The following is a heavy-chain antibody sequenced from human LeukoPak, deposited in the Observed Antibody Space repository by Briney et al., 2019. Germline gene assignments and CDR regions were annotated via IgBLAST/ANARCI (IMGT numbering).Heavy chain of an antibody. Sequence: SVKVSCKSSGGTFNSYTITWVRQAPGQWLEWMGVIIPIFGTTNYAQKFQGRVTITADESTSTAYLELSSLISEDTAVYYCAKPRGWGAFDIWGQGTMVTVSS. J-gene: IGHJ3*02. CDR2: IIPIFGTT. CDR3: AKPRGWGAFDI. D-gene: IGHD6-19*01. V-gene: IGHV1-69*01. CDR1: GGTFNSYT.